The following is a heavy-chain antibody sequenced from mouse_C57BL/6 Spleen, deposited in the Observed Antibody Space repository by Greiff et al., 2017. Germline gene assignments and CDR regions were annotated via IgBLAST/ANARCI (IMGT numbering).Heavy chain of an antibody. J-gene: IGHJ2*01. D-gene: IGHD1-1*01. V-gene: IGHV5-17*01. CDR2: ISSGSSTI. Sequence: EVQGVESGGGLVKPGGSLTLSCAASGFTFSDYGMHWVRQAPEQGLEWVAYISSGSSTIYYADTVKGRVTLSRDNAKSTLFLEMTSLRSEDTAMYYCARQGTAVVRYFDYWGQGTTLTVSA. CDR3: ARQGTAVVRYFDY. CDR1: GFTFSDYG.